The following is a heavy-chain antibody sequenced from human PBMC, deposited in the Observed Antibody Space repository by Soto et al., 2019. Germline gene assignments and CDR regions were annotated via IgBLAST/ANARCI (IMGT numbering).Heavy chain of an antibody. D-gene: IGHD4-17*01. Sequence: EVQLLESGGGLVQPGGSLRLSCAASGFTFSSYAMSWVRQAPGKGLEWVSAISGSGGSTYYADSVKGRFTISRDNSKNTLYRQMNSLRAEDTAVYYCAKVMAVTTSRYYCYGMDVWGQGTTVTVSS. CDR1: GFTFSSYA. CDR2: ISGSGGST. CDR3: AKVMAVTTSRYYCYGMDV. J-gene: IGHJ6*02. V-gene: IGHV3-23*01.